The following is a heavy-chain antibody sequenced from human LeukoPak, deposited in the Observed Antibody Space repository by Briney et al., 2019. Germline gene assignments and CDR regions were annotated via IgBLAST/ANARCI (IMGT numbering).Heavy chain of an antibody. D-gene: IGHD3-3*01. CDR3: ARGSETIFGVVIIGSFGMDV. V-gene: IGHV3-30-3*01. CDR1: GFTFSSYA. Sequence: GGSLRLSCAASGFTFSSYAMHWVRQAPGKGLEWVAVISYDGSNKYYADSVKGRFTISRDNSKNTLYLQMNSLRAEDTAVYYCARGSETIFGVVIIGSFGMDVWGQGTTVTVSS. J-gene: IGHJ6*02. CDR2: ISYDGSNK.